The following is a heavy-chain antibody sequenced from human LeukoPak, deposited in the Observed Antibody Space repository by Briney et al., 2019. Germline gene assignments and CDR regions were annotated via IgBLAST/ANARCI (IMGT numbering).Heavy chain of an antibody. D-gene: IGHD5-12*01. J-gene: IGHJ4*02. CDR3: ARVAKADKIDY. Sequence: SETLSLTCTVSGGSISSGGYYWSWIRQHPGKGLEWIGYIYYSGSTYYNPSLKSRVSISVDTSKNQFSLKLSSVTAADTAVYYCARVAKADKIDYWGQGTLVTVSS. CDR2: IYYSGST. CDR1: GGSISSGGYY. V-gene: IGHV4-31*03.